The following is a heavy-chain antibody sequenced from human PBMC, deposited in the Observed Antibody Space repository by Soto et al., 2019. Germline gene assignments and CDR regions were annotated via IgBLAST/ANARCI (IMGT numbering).Heavy chain of an antibody. D-gene: IGHD1-26*01. Sequence: QVHLVQSGAEVKKPGASVKVSCTASGYTFTNFGISWVRQAPGQGLEWMGWISAYNGNTNYAQKFQGRVTMTTDTSTSTADMELRSLRSDDTALYYWARGGTPIDYWGQGTLVTVSS. CDR2: ISAYNGNT. CDR3: ARGGTPIDY. J-gene: IGHJ4*02. CDR1: GYTFTNFG. V-gene: IGHV1-18*01.